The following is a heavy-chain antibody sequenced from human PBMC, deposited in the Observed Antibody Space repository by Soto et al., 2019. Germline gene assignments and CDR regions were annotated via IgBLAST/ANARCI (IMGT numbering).Heavy chain of an antibody. J-gene: IGHJ6*02. CDR3: ARELRFLEWLQGMDV. CDR2: ISYDGSNK. V-gene: IGHV3-30-3*01. CDR1: GFTFSSYA. D-gene: IGHD3-3*01. Sequence: GGSLRLSCAASGFTFSSYAMHWVRQAPGKGLEWVAVISYDGSNKYYADSVKGRFTISRDNSKNTLYLQMNSLRAEDTAVYYCARELRFLEWLQGMDVWGQGTTVTVSS.